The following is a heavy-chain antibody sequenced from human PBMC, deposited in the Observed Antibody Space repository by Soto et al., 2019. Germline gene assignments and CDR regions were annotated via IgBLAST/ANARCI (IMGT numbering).Heavy chain of an antibody. CDR3: VTDHDSVSPMTHADN. V-gene: IGHV3-48*02. Sequence: GGSLRLSCAASGFTFSSYSMNWVRQAPGKGLEWVSYISWTSSGAANYADSVKGRFITSRDNGKNSLYLQMNSLRDEDTAVYYCVTDHDSVSPMTHADNWGQGTLVTVSS. CDR2: ISWTSSGAA. J-gene: IGHJ4*02. CDR1: GFTFSSYS. D-gene: IGHD3-16*01.